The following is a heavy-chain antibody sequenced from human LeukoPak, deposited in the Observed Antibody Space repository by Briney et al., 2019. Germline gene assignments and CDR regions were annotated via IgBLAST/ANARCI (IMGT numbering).Heavy chain of an antibody. CDR1: GYTFTNHG. J-gene: IGHJ5*02. V-gene: IGHV1-18*01. D-gene: IGHD3-10*01. Sequence: ASVKVSCKTSGYTFTNHGIGWVRQAPGQGLEWMGWISAYTGDTHYVQKFNDRVTMTIDTSTSTAYMELSSLRSEDTAVYYCARARGITHGYPWGQGTLVTVSP. CDR2: ISAYTGDT. CDR3: ARARGITHGYP.